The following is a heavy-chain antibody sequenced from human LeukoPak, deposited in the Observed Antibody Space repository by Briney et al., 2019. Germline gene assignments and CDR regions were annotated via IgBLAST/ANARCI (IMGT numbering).Heavy chain of an antibody. CDR2: ITGGGGRT. V-gene: IGHV3-23*01. CDR1: GFIFINYA. J-gene: IGHJ5*02. CDR3: ARGELRPNNWFDP. D-gene: IGHD2/OR15-2a*01. Sequence: GGSLRLSCVASGFIFINYAMTWVRQAPGKGLEYVSSITGGGGRTYYADSVKGRFTVSRDNSKNTLYLQLSSLRAEDTAIYYCARGELRPNNWFDPWGRGTLVTASS.